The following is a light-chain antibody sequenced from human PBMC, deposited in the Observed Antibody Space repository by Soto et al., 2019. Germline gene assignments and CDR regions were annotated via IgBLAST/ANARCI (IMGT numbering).Light chain of an antibody. V-gene: IGKV3-15*01. Sequence: EIVMTQSPATLSVSPGERATLSCRASQSVSSNLAWYQQKPGQAPRLLIYGASTRATGIPARFSGSGSGTKFTLIISSLQSEDFAVYYCQQYNGWPRTFGQGTEVEIK. CDR1: QSVSSN. J-gene: IGKJ1*01. CDR2: GAS. CDR3: QQYNGWPRT.